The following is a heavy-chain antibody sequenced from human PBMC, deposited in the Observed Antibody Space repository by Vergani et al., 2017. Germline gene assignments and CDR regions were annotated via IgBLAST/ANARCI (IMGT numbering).Heavy chain of an antibody. CDR2: INHSGST. V-gene: IGHV4-34*01. CDR1: GGSFSGYY. Sequence: QVKLQESGPGLVKPSETLSLTCAVYGGSFSGYYWSWIRQPPGKGLEWIGEINHSGSTNYNPSLKSRVTISVDTSKNQFSLKLSSVTAADTAVYYCARGRRGYSYGYSGNWFDPWGQGTLVTVSS. J-gene: IGHJ5*02. CDR3: ARGRRGYSYGYSGNWFDP. D-gene: IGHD5-18*01.